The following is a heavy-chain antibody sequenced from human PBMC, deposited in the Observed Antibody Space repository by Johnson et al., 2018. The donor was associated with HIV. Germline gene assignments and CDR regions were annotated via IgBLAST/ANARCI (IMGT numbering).Heavy chain of an antibody. V-gene: IGHV3-7*02. CDR2: IKQDGSER. CDR3: ARLSEHIVVVTAWADAFDI. D-gene: IGHD2-21*02. CDR1: GFTFSSYW. J-gene: IGHJ3*02. Sequence: VQLVEFGEGLVQPGGSLRLSCAASGFTFSSYWMSWVRQAPGKGLEWVANIKQDGSERYYVDSVKGRFTISRANAKNALYLQMNSLRAEDTAVYYWARLSEHIVVVTAWADAFDIWGQGTMVTVSS.